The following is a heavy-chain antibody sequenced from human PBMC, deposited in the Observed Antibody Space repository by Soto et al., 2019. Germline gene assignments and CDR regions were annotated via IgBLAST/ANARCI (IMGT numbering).Heavy chain of an antibody. CDR1: GGTFSSYA. J-gene: IGHJ4*02. CDR2: IIPIFGTA. CDR3: ARGSRHDILTGYYIGYFDY. Sequence: QVQLVQSGAEVQKPGSSVKVSCKASGGTFSSYAISWVRQAPGQGLEWMGGIIPIFGTANYAQKFQGRVTITADESTSTAYMELSSLRSEDTAVYYCARGSRHDILTGYYIGYFDYWGQGTLVTVSS. D-gene: IGHD3-9*01. V-gene: IGHV1-69*01.